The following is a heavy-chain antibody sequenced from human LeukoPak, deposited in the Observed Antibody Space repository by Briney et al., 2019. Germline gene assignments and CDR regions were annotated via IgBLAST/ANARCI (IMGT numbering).Heavy chain of an antibody. V-gene: IGHV3-33*08. CDR3: ARDTPVGGAFDI. CDR2: IWYDGSNK. J-gene: IGHJ3*02. CDR1: GFTFSSYG. D-gene: IGHD3-10*01. Sequence: GGSLRLSCAASGFTFSSYGMHWVRQAPGRGLEWVAVIWYDGSNKYYADSVKGRFTISRDNSKNALYLQMNSLRAEDTAVYYCARDTPVGGAFDIWGPGTMVTVSS.